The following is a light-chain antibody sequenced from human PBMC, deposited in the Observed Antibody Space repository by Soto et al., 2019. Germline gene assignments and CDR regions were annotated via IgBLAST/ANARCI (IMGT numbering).Light chain of an antibody. J-gene: IGKJ4*01. CDR1: QSLSSRY. Sequence: EIVLTQSPGTLSLSPGDRATLSCRASQSLSSRYLAWYRQKPGQAPRLLNYCASISSTGSPDRFSVSGSVTDFTLSNSGLVPVDCAVYDCQQYSSSPPSFGGGIKVEIK. CDR3: QQYSSSPPS. CDR2: CAS. V-gene: IGKV3-20*01.